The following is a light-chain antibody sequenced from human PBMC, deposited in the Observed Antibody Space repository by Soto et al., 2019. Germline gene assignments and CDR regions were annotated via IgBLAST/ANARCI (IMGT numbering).Light chain of an antibody. CDR2: DVS. CDR1: GSDVGGYSY. Sequence: QSVLTQPASVSGSPGQSIAISCTGTGSDVGGYSYVSWYQQQPGKAPKLVISDVSNRPSGVSDRFSGSKSGNTASLTISGLQTEDEADYYCASYTTSSTYVFGTGTKVTGL. CDR3: ASYTTSSTYV. V-gene: IGLV2-14*01. J-gene: IGLJ1*01.